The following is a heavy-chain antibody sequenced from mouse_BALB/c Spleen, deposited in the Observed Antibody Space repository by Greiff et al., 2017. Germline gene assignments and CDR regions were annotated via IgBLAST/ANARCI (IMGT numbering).Heavy chain of an antibody. J-gene: IGHJ3*01. D-gene: IGHD2-4*01. Sequence: EVQLQQSGPELVKPGASVKIPCKASGYTFTDYNMYWVKQSHGKSLEWIGDINPNNGGTIYNQKFKGKATLTVDKSSSTAYMELRSLTSEDTAVYYCARGLYDYGFAYWGQGTLVTVSA. CDR3: ARGLYDYGFAY. CDR2: INPNNGGT. CDR1: GYTFTDYN. V-gene: IGHV1-18*01.